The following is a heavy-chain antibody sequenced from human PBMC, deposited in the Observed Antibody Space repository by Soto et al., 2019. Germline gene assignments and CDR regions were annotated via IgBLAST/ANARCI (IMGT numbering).Heavy chain of an antibody. D-gene: IGHD4-17*01. Sequence: EVQPVESGGGLVQPGGSLRLSCAASGFTVSSNQMSWVRQAPGKGLEWVSGLYGGGSTYYADSVKGRFTISRDNSKNTLYLQMNSLRAEDTAVYYCAKSYGDYAYFDYWGQGTLVTGSS. CDR2: LYGGGST. V-gene: IGHV3-66*01. J-gene: IGHJ4*02. CDR1: GFTVSSNQ. CDR3: AKSYGDYAYFDY.